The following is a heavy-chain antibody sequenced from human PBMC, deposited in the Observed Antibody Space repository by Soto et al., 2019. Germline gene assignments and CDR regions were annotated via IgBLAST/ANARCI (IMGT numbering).Heavy chain of an antibody. J-gene: IGHJ4*02. D-gene: IGHD5-12*01. CDR3: ARASGGYDLFYFDY. CDR2: IYYSGST. CDR1: GGSISSGDYY. V-gene: IGHV4-30-4*01. Sequence: QVQLQESGPGLVKPSQTLSLTCTVSGGSISSGDYYWSWIRQPPGKGLEWIGYIYYSGSTYYNPYLKSRVTISVDTSKHQFSLKLSSVTAADTAVYYCARASGGYDLFYFDYWGQGTLVTVSS.